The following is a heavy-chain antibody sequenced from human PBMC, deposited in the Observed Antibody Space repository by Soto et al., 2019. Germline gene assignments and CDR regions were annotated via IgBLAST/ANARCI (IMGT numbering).Heavy chain of an antibody. D-gene: IGHD3-9*01. CDR3: AKDAKILDWLPTSYYFDF. V-gene: IGHV3-33*06. CDR2: IWYDGSNK. Sequence: PGGSLRLSCAASGFTFSSYGMHWVRQAPGKGLEWVAGIWYDGSNKYYADSVKGRFTISRDNSKNTLYLQMNSLRAEDTAVYYCAKDAKILDWLPTSYYFDFWGQGTLVTVSS. J-gene: IGHJ4*02. CDR1: GFTFSSYG.